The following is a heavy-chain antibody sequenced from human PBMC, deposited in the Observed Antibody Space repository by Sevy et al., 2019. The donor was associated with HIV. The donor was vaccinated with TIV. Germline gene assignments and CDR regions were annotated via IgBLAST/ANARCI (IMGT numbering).Heavy chain of an antibody. J-gene: IGHJ5*02. Sequence: SETLSLTCAVYGGSFSGYYWNWIRQTPGKGLEWIGEINHSGSTNYNPSLKSRVTISVDTSKNQFSLRLNSVTAADTAVYYCARAPPVVVVPGAPSWFDPWGQGTLATVSS. D-gene: IGHD2-2*01. CDR3: ARAPPVVVVPGAPSWFDP. V-gene: IGHV4-34*01. CDR2: INHSGST. CDR1: GGSFSGYY.